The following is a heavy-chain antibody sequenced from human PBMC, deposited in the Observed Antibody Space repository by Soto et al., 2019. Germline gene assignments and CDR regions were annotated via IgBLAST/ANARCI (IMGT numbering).Heavy chain of an antibody. D-gene: IGHD3-22*01. CDR2: IYYSGNT. CDR1: GGSFSSSSYY. CDR3: ASDREYYDSNGVSLDY. V-gene: IGHV4-39*07. Sequence: PSETLSLTCTVPGGSFSSSSYYWGWIRQPPGKGLEWIGSIYYSGNTNYNPSLKSRVTISVDTSENKASLKLSSVTAADTAVYYCASDREYYDSNGVSLDYWGQGTLVTVSS. J-gene: IGHJ4*02.